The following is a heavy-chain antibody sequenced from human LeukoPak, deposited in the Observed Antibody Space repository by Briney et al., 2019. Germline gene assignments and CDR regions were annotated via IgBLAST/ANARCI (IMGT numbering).Heavy chain of an antibody. CDR1: GGTFSSYG. Sequence: GASVKVSCKASGGTFSSYGISWVRQAPGQGLEWMGGIIPIFGTANYAQKFQGRVTITTDESTSTAYMELSSLRSDDTAVYYCARAERAGGNFRFDPWGQGTLVTVSS. J-gene: IGHJ5*02. D-gene: IGHD4-23*01. CDR3: ARAERAGGNFRFDP. V-gene: IGHV1-69*05. CDR2: IIPIFGTA.